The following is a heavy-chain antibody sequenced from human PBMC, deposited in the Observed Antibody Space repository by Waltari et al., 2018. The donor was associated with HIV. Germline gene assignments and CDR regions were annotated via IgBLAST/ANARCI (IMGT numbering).Heavy chain of an antibody. CDR3: VTGYDTSGQSPTMGDY. CDR2: FDPENDGK. V-gene: IGHV1-24*01. J-gene: IGHJ4*02. Sequence: QVQLVQSGGEVKKPGASVKVSCKVSGYRLIELSMHWVRQAPGKGLEWMGGFDPENDGKSYAQKFQGRVTMTDETATDTAYMELSSLKSEDTAVYYCVTGYDTSGQSPTMGDYWGQGTLVTVSS. D-gene: IGHD3-22*01. CDR1: GYRLIELS.